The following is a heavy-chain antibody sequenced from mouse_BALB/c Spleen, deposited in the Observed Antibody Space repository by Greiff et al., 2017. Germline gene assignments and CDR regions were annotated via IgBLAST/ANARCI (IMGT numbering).Heavy chain of an antibody. J-gene: IGHJ4*01. CDR1: GFSLTSYD. Sequence: QVQLKQSGPGLVAPSQSLSITCTVSGFSLTSYDISWIRQPPGKGLEWLGVIWTGGGTNYNSAFMSRLSISKDNSKSQVFLKMNSLQTDDTAIYYCVRDATSYAMDYWGQGTSVTVSS. CDR2: IWTGGGT. CDR3: VRDATSYAMDY. V-gene: IGHV2-9-2*01. D-gene: IGHD5-5*01.